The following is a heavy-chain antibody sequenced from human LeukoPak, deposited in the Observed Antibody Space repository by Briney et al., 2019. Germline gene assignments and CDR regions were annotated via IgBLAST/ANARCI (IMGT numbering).Heavy chain of an antibody. CDR2: IYSSGST. D-gene: IGHD1-26*01. J-gene: IGHJ4*02. Sequence: ASETLSLTCTVSGASVGGSPYCWGWIRQPPGKGLEWIGSIYSSGSTYYNASLQSRVTISIETSKNQISLRLNSVTAADTAIYYCAKSGGYGLIDYWGQGTLVTVSS. CDR3: AKSGGYGLIDY. CDR1: GASVGGSPYC. V-gene: IGHV4-39*01.